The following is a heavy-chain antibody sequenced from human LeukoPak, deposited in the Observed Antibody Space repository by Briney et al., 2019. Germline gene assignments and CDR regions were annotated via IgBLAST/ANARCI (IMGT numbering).Heavy chain of an antibody. D-gene: IGHD6-19*01. CDR3: ARRSHYSGWYV. CDR2: IYYSGST. CDR1: GGSISSGVYY. J-gene: IGHJ1*01. Sequence: PSETLSLTCTVSGGSISSGVYYWSWIRQHPGKGLEWIGYIYYSGSTYSNPSLKSRLTMSVDISKNQFSLKLSSVTAADTAVYFCARRSHYSGWYVWGQGTLVTVSS. V-gene: IGHV4-31*03.